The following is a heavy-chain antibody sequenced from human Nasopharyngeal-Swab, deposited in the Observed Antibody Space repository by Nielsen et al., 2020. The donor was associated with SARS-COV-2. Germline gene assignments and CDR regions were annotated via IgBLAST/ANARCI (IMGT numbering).Heavy chain of an antibody. J-gene: IGHJ4*02. Sequence: ASVKVSCKASGYTFTAYYIHWVRQAPGQGLEWMGRINPNTGDTNYAQKFQGRVSMTRDTALTSVYMELTGLTSDDTAVYFCVKDGQPPGPWGQGTLVTVSS. CDR3: VKDGQPPGP. V-gene: IGHV1-2*06. CDR1: GYTFTAYY. D-gene: IGHD3/OR15-3a*01. CDR2: INPNTGDT.